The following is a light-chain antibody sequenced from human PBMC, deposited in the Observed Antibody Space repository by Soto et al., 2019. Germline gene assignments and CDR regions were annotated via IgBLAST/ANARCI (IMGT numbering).Light chain of an antibody. Sequence: QSVLTQPPSTSGAPGQKVTISCNGSGSDIGADDDVHWYQQVPGTAPKLLIYGNHNRPSGVPDRFSGSKSGSSASLAITGLQAEDEADYYCQSYVRSLTSWVFGGGTKLTVL. J-gene: IGLJ3*02. V-gene: IGLV1-40*01. CDR3: QSYVRSLTSWV. CDR1: GSDIGADDD. CDR2: GNH.